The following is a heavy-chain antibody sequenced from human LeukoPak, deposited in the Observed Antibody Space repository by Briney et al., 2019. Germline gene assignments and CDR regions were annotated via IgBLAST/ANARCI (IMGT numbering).Heavy chain of an antibody. CDR2: ISPDGSSA. Sequence: LTWGSLRLSCAASGFSFSSYWMHWVRQAPGKGLVWVARISPDGSSALSADSVRGRFTISRDNADNTLYLQLNSLRAEDTAVYYCARVSFCPRCHFDYWGQGTLVTVPS. J-gene: IGHJ4*02. CDR1: GFSFSSYW. CDR3: ARVSFCPRCHFDY. D-gene: IGHD2/OR15-2a*01. V-gene: IGHV3-74*03.